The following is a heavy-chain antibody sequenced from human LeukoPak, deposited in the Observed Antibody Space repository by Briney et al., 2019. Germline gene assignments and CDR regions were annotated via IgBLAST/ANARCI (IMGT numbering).Heavy chain of an antibody. V-gene: IGHV1-18*01. CDR1: GYTFTSYG. D-gene: IGHD2-2*01. CDR3: ARLRLPAATNWFGP. Sequence: ASVKVSCKASGYTFTSYGISWVRQAPGQGLEWMGWISAYNGNTNYAQKLQGRVTMTTDTSTSTAYMELRSLRSDDTAVYYCARLRLPAATNWFGPWGQGTLVTVSS. J-gene: IGHJ5*01. CDR2: ISAYNGNT.